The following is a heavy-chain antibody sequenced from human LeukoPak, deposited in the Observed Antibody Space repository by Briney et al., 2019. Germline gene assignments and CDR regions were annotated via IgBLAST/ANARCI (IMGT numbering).Heavy chain of an antibody. Sequence: GSVKVSCKASGYTFTGYYMHWVRQAPGQGLEWMGWINPNSGGTNYAQKFQGRVTMTRDTSISTAYMELSRLRSDGTAVYYCARVPSEVAGLDYWGQGTLVTVSS. CDR3: ARVPSEVAGLDY. CDR2: INPNSGGT. D-gene: IGHD6-19*01. CDR1: GYTFTGYY. V-gene: IGHV1-2*02. J-gene: IGHJ4*02.